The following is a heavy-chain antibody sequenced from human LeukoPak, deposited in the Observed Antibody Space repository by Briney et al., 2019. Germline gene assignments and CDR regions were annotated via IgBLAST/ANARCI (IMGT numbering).Heavy chain of an antibody. Sequence: KPAETLSLTCAVYGGSFSGYYWSWIRQPPGKGLEWIGEINHSGSTNYNPSLKSRVSVSVDTSKNQFSLKLSSVTAADTAVYYCARHPPGRSSGYYYGPWFDPWGQGTLVTVSS. CDR3: ARHPPGRSSGYYYGPWFDP. CDR2: INHSGST. CDR1: GGSFSGYY. D-gene: IGHD3-22*01. J-gene: IGHJ5*02. V-gene: IGHV4-34*01.